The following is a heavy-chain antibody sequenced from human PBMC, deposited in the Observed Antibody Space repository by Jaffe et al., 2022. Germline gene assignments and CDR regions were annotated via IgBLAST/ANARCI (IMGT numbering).Heavy chain of an antibody. CDR2: IYYSGST. CDR1: GGSISSYY. V-gene: IGHV4-59*01. Sequence: QVQLQESGPGLVKPSETLSLTCTVSGGSISSYYWSWIRQPPGKGLEWIGYIYYSGSTNYNPSLKSRVTISVDTSKNQFSLKLSSVTAADTAVYYCARDVSADYGDYGDAFDIWGQGTMVTVSS. J-gene: IGHJ3*02. D-gene: IGHD4-17*01. CDR3: ARDVSADYGDYGDAFDI.